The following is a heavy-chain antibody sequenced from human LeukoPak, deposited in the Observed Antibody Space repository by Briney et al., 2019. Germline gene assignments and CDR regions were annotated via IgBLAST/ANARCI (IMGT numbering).Heavy chain of an antibody. D-gene: IGHD2-8*01. Sequence: SETLSLTCTVSGGSISSSSYYWGWIRQPPGTGLGWIGSIYYSGSTYYNPSLKSRVTISVDTSKNQFSLKLSSVTAADTAVYYCARHGYCTNGVCYPPDYWGQGTLVTVSS. CDR3: ARHGYCTNGVCYPPDY. CDR2: IYYSGST. J-gene: IGHJ4*02. CDR1: GGSISSSSYY. V-gene: IGHV4-39*01.